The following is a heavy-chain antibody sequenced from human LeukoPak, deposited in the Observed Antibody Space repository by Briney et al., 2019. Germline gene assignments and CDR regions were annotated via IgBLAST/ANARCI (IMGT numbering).Heavy chain of an antibody. CDR1: GFTFSSNV. V-gene: IGHV3-30-3*01. CDR3: ARDPATTVTTYAY. D-gene: IGHD4-17*01. Sequence: PGGSLRLSCAVSGFTFSSNVIHWVRQAPGKGLEWVAVISYDGNNKYYADSVKGRFTISRDNSKNTLYLQMNSLRAEDTAVYYCARDPATTVTTYAYWGQGTLVTVSS. J-gene: IGHJ4*02. CDR2: ISYDGNNK.